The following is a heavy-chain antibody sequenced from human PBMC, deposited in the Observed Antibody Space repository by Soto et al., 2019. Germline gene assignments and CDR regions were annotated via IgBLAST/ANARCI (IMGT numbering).Heavy chain of an antibody. CDR3: ARDSHFDY. V-gene: IGHV4-59*01. Sequence: PSETLSLTCTGSGGSISSYYWSWIRQPPGKGLEWIGYIYYSGSTNYNPSLKSRVTISVDTSKNQFSLKLSSVTAADTAVYYCARDSHFDYWGLGTLVTVS. CDR2: IYYSGST. J-gene: IGHJ4*02. CDR1: GGSISSYY.